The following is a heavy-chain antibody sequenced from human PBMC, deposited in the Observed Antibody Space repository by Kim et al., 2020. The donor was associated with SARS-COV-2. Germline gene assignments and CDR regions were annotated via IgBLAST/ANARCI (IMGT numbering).Heavy chain of an antibody. J-gene: IGHJ4*02. CDR3: ARRGSSGYYVYYFDY. V-gene: IGHV3-7*03. Sequence: VEALKGRFPISSDNAKNSLYLQMNSLRAEDTAVYYCARRGSSGYYVYYFDYWGQGTLVTVSS. D-gene: IGHD3-22*01.